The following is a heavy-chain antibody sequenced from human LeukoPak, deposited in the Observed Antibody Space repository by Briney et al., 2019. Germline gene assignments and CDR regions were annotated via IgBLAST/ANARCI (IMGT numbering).Heavy chain of an antibody. CDR3: ARWGSYDAFDI. CDR2: IYTSGST. Sequence: PSETLSLTCTVSGGSISSYYWSWIRQPPGKGLEWIGYIYTSGSTNYNPSLKSRVTISVDTSKNQFSLKLSSVTAADTAVYYCARWGSYDAFDIWGQGTMVTVSS. V-gene: IGHV4-4*09. J-gene: IGHJ3*02. D-gene: IGHD7-27*01. CDR1: GGSISSYY.